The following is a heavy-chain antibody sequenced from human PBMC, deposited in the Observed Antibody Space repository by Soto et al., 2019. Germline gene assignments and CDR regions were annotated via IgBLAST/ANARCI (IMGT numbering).Heavy chain of an antibody. CDR1: GFTVSSNY. CDR2: IYSGGST. D-gene: IGHD3-3*01. J-gene: IGHJ3*02. V-gene: IGHV3-66*01. Sequence: GESLKISCAASGFTVSSNYMSWVRQAPGKGLEWVSVIYSGGSTYYADSVKGRFTISRDNSKNTLYLQMNSLRAEDTAVYYCAARAIFGVVIITAFDIWGQGTMVTVSS. CDR3: AARAIFGVVIITAFDI.